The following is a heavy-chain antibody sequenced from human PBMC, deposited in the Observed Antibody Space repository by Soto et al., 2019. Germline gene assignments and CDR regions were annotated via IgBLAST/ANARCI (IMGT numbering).Heavy chain of an antibody. J-gene: IGHJ4*02. D-gene: IGHD2-15*01. V-gene: IGHV1-3*01. Sequence: PSVKVSCKASGYTFTTYAIHWVRQTPGQRLEWMGWINAGNGNTKYSQKFQGRVTITRDTSASTAYMELSSLRSEDTAVYYCARILEYCSGGSCDFWGQGTLVTVSS. CDR2: INAGNGNT. CDR1: GYTFTTYA. CDR3: ARILEYCSGGSCDF.